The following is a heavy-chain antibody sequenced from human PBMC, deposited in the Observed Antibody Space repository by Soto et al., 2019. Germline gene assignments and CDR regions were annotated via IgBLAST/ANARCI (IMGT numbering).Heavy chain of an antibody. J-gene: IGHJ6*02. V-gene: IGHV4-61*01. CDR3: ARDVRYCSGGSCYSGLIMYYGMDV. D-gene: IGHD2-15*01. Sequence: PSETLSLTCTVSGGSVSSGSYYWSWIRQPPGKGLEWIGYIYYSGSTNYNPSLKSRVTISVDTSKNQFSLKLSSVTAADTAVYYCARDVRYCSGGSCYSGLIMYYGMDVWGQGTTVTVS. CDR1: GGSVSSGSYY. CDR2: IYYSGST.